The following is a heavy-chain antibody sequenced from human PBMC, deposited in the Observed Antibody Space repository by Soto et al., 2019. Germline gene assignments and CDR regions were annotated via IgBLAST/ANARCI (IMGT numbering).Heavy chain of an antibody. CDR3: ARNAKSKAAAGAGFDL. CDR1: GFSFSNARMG. D-gene: IGHD6-13*01. CDR2: IFSNDEK. J-gene: IGHJ2*01. Sequence: QVTLKESGPVMVKPTETLTLTCTVSGFSFSNARMGVSWIRQPPGKALEWLAHIFSNDEKSYSTSLKSRLTITKDTSKSQVVLTMTNMDPVDTATYSCARNAKSKAAAGAGFDLWGRGTLVTVSS. V-gene: IGHV2-26*01.